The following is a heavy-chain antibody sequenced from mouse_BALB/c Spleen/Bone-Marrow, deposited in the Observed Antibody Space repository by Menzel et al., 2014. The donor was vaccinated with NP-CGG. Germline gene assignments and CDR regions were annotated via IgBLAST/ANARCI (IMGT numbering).Heavy chain of an antibody. CDR3: ARRVTTANY. V-gene: IGHV1-9*01. CDR2: VLPGSGST. D-gene: IGHD1-2*01. J-gene: IGHJ2*01. Sequence: VKLMESGAELMKPGASVKISCKATGYTFSSYWIEWVKQRPGHGLEWIGEVLPGSGSTNYNEKFKGKATFTADTSSNTAYMQLSSLTSEDSAVYYCARRVTTANYWGQGTTLTVSS. CDR1: GYTFSSYW.